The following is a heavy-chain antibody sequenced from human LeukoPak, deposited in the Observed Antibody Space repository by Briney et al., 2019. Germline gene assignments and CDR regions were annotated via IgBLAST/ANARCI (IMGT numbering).Heavy chain of an antibody. CDR3: ARAYGDYVPYYFDY. V-gene: IGHV2-70*01. Sequence: SGATLVNPTQTLTLTCTFSGFLLSTSGMCVSWIRQPPGKALEWLALIDWDDDKYYSTSLKTRLTISKDTSKNQVVLTMTNMDPVDTATYYCARAYGDYVPYYFDYWGQGTLVTVSS. CDR2: IDWDDDK. CDR1: GFLLSTSGMC. D-gene: IGHD4-17*01. J-gene: IGHJ4*02.